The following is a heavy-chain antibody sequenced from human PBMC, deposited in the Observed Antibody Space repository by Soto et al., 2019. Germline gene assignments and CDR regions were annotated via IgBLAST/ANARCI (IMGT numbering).Heavy chain of an antibody. J-gene: IGHJ4*02. CDR1: GFTFSSYS. V-gene: IGHV3-23*01. D-gene: IGHD3-10*01. CDR2: ISGSGGST. CDR3: AKGRRSWFYGEDPDYYDY. Sequence: GGSLRLSCAASGFTFSSYSMNWVRQAPGKGLEWVSAISGSGGSTYYADSVKGRFTISRDNSKNTLYLQMNSLRAEDTAVYYCAKGRRSWFYGEDPDYYDYWCQRALVTVSS.